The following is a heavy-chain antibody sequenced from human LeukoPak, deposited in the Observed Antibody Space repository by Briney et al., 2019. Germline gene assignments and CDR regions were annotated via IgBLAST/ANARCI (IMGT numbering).Heavy chain of an antibody. V-gene: IGHV1-2*02. J-gene: IGHJ4*02. D-gene: IGHD6-13*01. CDR1: GYTFIAYY. CDR2: INPSSGGT. CDR3: VRGLAIAGNGPDFDY. Sequence: GASVKVSCRASGYTFIAYYMHWVRQAPGQGLEWMGWINPSSGGTNYAQKFQGRVIMTSATSISTAYMNLSRLRSDDTAVYYCVRGLAIAGNGPDFDYWGQGTLVTVSS.